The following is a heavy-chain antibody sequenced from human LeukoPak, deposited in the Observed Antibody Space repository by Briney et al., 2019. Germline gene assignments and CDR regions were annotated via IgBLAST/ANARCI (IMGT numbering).Heavy chain of an antibody. J-gene: IGHJ6*02. Sequence: SETLSLTCTVSGDSISSSYWSWIRQPPGKGLEWIGYIYYSGSTNYNPSLKSRVTISVDTSKNQFSLKLSSVTAADTAVYYCARDRRVGATRAYYYYYGMDVWGQGTTVTVSS. D-gene: IGHD1-26*01. CDR1: GDSISSSY. CDR2: IYYSGST. V-gene: IGHV4-59*01. CDR3: ARDRRVGATRAYYYYYGMDV.